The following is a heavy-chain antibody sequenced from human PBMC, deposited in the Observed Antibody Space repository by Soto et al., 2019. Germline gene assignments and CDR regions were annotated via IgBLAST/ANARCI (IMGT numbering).Heavy chain of an antibody. CDR3: AREPDYGDYPYYYYGMDV. Sequence: QVQLMQSGAEVKKPGASVKVSCKASGYTFTSYGISWVRQAPGQGLEWMGWISAYNGNTNYAQKLQGRVTMTTDTSTSTAYMELRSLRSDDTAVYYCAREPDYGDYPYYYYGMDVWGQGTTVTVSS. J-gene: IGHJ6*02. CDR1: GYTFTSYG. V-gene: IGHV1-18*04. CDR2: ISAYNGNT. D-gene: IGHD4-17*01.